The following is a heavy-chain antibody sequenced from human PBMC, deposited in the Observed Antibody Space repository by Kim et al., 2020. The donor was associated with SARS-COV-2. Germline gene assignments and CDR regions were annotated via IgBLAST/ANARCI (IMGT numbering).Heavy chain of an antibody. V-gene: IGHV1-2*02. J-gene: IGHJ6*02. Sequence: GTNNEQKFKGRVTMTRDTSISTAYMELSRLGSDDTAVYYCARDNDIYGMDVWGQGTTVTVSS. CDR3: ARDNDIYGMDV. D-gene: IGHD3-22*01. CDR2: GT.